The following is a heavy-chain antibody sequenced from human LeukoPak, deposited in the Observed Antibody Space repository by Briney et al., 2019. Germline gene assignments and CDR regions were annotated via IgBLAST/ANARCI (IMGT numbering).Heavy chain of an antibody. V-gene: IGHV3-74*01. CDR3: ARGGYSGSYYRFS. D-gene: IGHD6-25*01. Sequence: GGSLRLSCAASGFKFSDYWMHWVRQGPGKGPEWLSRTSKDGSDTFYADAAKGRFTASRDNAKNTVYLQVTNVRPDDTAVYYCARGGYSGSYYRFSWGQGTVVTVAS. CDR2: TSKDGSDT. CDR1: GFKFSDYW. J-gene: IGHJ4*02.